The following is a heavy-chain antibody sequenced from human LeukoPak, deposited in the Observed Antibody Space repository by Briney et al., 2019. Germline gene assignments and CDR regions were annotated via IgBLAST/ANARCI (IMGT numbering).Heavy chain of an antibody. CDR3: VSFYETY. CDR1: GLTLSGYW. V-gene: IGHV3-74*01. CDR2: INSDGSWT. J-gene: IGHJ4*02. D-gene: IGHD2-2*01. Sequence: PGGSLRLSCSASGLTLSGYWMHWVRQIPGKGLVWVSHINSDGSWTSYADSVKGRFTISKDNAKNTVYLQMNNLRAEDTAVYYCVSFYETYWGRGTLVAVSS.